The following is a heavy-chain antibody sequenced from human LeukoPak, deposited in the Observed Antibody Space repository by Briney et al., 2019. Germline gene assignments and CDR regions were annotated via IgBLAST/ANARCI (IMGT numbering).Heavy chain of an antibody. Sequence: GGSLRLSCAASGFTFSDYYMSWIRQAPGKGLEWVSYISSRGSTIYYADSVKGRFTISRDNSKNTLYLQMNSLRAEDTAVYYCARSIAAAGTGLPSDYWGQGTLVTVSS. J-gene: IGHJ4*02. CDR2: ISSRGSTI. CDR1: GFTFSDYY. V-gene: IGHV3-11*04. CDR3: ARSIAAAGTGLPSDY. D-gene: IGHD6-13*01.